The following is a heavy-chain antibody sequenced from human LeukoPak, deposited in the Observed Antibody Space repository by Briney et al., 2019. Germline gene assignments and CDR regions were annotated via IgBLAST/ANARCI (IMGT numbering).Heavy chain of an antibody. V-gene: IGHV3-30-3*01. CDR2: ISYDGSNK. CDR3: ARDARLYDSSGYYLDY. CDR1: GFTFSSYA. J-gene: IGHJ4*02. Sequence: GGSLRLSCAASGFTFSSYAMHWFRQAPGKGLEWVAVISYDGSNKYYADSVKGRFTISRDNSKNTLYLQMNSLRAEDTAVYYCARDARLYDSSGYYLDYWGQGTLVTVSS. D-gene: IGHD3-22*01.